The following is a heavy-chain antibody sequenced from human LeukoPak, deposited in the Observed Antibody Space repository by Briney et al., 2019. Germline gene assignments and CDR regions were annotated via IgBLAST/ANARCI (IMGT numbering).Heavy chain of an antibody. V-gene: IGHV3-21*01. CDR3: ARSVRFIGWFDP. CDR1: GDSISSSTYY. D-gene: IGHD3-16*01. J-gene: IGHJ5*02. Sequence: ETLSLTCTVSGDSISSSTYYWGWIRQPPGKGLEWVSSISSSSSYIYYADSVKGRFTISRDNAKNSLYLQMNSLRAEDTAVYYCARSVRFIGWFDPWGQGTLVTVSS. CDR2: ISSSSSYI.